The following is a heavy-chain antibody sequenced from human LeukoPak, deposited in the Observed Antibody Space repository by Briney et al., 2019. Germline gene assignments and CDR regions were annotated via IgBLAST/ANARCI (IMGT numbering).Heavy chain of an antibody. Sequence: GASVKVSCKVSGYTLTELSMHWVRQAPGKGLEWMGAFDPEDGETIYAQKFQGRVTMTEDTSTDTAYMELSSLRSEDTAVYYCATDLVVVPAAMRDYWGQGTLVTVSS. D-gene: IGHD2-2*01. J-gene: IGHJ4*02. CDR1: GYTLTELS. CDR2: FDPEDGET. CDR3: ATDLVVVPAAMRDY. V-gene: IGHV1-24*01.